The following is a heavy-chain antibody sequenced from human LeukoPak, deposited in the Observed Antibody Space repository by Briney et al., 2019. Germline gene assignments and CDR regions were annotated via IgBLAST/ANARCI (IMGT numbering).Heavy chain of an antibody. J-gene: IGHJ4*02. CDR2: ISSSSSYI. CDR3: ARDRGYCSSTSCYGEYYFDY. V-gene: IGHV3-21*01. CDR1: GFTFSSYS. Sequence: GGSLRLSCAASGFTFSSYSTNWVRQAPGKGLEWVSSISSSSSYIYYADSVKGRFTISRDNAKNSLYLQMNSLRAEDTAVYYCARDRGYCSSTSCYGEYYFDYWGQGTLVTVSS. D-gene: IGHD2-2*01.